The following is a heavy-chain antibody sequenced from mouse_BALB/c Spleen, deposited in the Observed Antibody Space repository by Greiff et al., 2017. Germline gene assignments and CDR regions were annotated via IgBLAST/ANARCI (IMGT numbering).Heavy chain of an antibody. Sequence: EVQGVESGGGLVKPGGSLKLSCAASGFTFSDYYMYWVRQTPEKRLEWVATISDGGSYTYYPDSVKGRFTISRDNANNNLYLQMSSLKSEDTAMYYCASGITTGVSYWGQGTLVTVSA. CDR3: ASGITTGVSY. CDR2: ISDGGSYT. J-gene: IGHJ3*01. CDR1: GFTFSDYY. D-gene: IGHD1-1*01. V-gene: IGHV5-4*02.